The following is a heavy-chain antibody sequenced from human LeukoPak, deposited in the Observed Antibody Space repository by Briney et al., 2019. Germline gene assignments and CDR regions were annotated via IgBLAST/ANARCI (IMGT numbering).Heavy chain of an antibody. V-gene: IGHV4-39*07. CDR1: GGSISSGSYY. D-gene: IGHD2-15*01. CDR2: IYYSGST. J-gene: IGHJ5*02. Sequence: SETLSLTCTVSGGSISSGSYYWSWIRQPPGKGLEWIGSIYYSGSTYYNPSLKSRVTISVDKSKNQFSLKLSSVTAADTAVYYCARDFGYCSGGSCYWFDPWGQGTLVTVSS. CDR3: ARDFGYCSGGSCYWFDP.